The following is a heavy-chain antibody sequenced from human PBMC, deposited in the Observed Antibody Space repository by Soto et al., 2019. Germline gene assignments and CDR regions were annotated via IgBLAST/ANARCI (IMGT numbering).Heavy chain of an antibody. CDR3: TSFYGTLIRGGLSSPYEMDV. Sequence: QVLLVQSGPEVQKPGPSVKVSCKASGGTSNSYAINWVRQAPGKGLEWMGGIIPTFGTGNHAQKLQGRVTITADESTTTAYMELNRLRYEDTAIYYCTSFYGTLIRGGLSSPYEMDVWGQGTTVIVSS. J-gene: IGHJ6*02. V-gene: IGHV1-69*01. CDR1: GGTSNSYA. D-gene: IGHD3-10*01. CDR2: IIPTFGTG.